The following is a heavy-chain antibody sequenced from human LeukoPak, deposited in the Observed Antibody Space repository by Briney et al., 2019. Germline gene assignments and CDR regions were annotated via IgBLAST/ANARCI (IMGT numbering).Heavy chain of an antibody. CDR2: ISYDGSNK. D-gene: IGHD4-17*01. CDR3: AKDLYGDPEIDY. CDR1: GFTFSSYG. V-gene: IGHV3-30*18. J-gene: IGHJ4*02. Sequence: GGSLRLSCAASGFTFSSYGMHWVRQAPGKGLEWVAVISYDGSNKYYADSVKGRFTISRDNSKNTLVLQMNSLRAEDTAIYYCAKDLYGDPEIDYWGQGTLVTVSS.